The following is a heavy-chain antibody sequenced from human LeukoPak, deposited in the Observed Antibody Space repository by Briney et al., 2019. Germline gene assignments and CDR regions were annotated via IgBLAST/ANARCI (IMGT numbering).Heavy chain of an antibody. Sequence: PGGSLRLSCAASGFTVSSNYMSWVRQAPGKGLEWVSVIYSGGSTYYADSVKGRFTISRDNSKNTLYLQMNSLRAEDTAVYYCARDTPRWGLDYWGQGTPVTVSS. D-gene: IGHD5-24*01. CDR1: GFTVSSNY. J-gene: IGHJ4*02. CDR2: IYSGGST. V-gene: IGHV3-53*01. CDR3: ARDTPRWGLDY.